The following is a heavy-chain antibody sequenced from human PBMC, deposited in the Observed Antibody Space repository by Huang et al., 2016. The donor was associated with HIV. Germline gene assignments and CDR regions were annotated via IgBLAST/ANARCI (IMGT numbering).Heavy chain of an antibody. CDR2: ISPTLGTA. Sequence: QVQLVQSGAEVKKPGSSVKVSCKASGGSFRNFAIGWGRQAPGQGLEWMGGISPTLGTANYAQKFQGRVTIIADESTSTAYMELSSLRSEDTAVYYCATVDYYDTSGPQRGYFDNWGQGTLVTVSS. CDR3: ATVDYYDTSGPQRGYFDN. D-gene: IGHD3-22*01. V-gene: IGHV1-69*01. CDR1: GGSFRNFA. J-gene: IGHJ4*02.